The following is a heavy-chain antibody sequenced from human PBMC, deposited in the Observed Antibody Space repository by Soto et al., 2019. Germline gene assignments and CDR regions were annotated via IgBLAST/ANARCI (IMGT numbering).Heavy chain of an antibody. CDR2: ICYSGST. J-gene: IGHJ3*02. V-gene: IGHV4-59*12. CDR3: ARDGYSRYAFDI. CDR1: GGSISSYY. Sequence: QVQLQESGPGLVKPSETLSLTCTVSGGSISSYYWSWIRQPPGKGLEWIGYICYSGSTNYNPSLKSRVTISVDTSKNQFSLKLSSVTAADTAVYYCARDGYSRYAFDIWGQGTMVTVSS. D-gene: IGHD4-4*01.